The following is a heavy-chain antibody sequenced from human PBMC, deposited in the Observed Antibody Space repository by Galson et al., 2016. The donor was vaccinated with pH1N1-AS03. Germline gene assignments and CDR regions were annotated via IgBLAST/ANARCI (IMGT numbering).Heavy chain of an antibody. D-gene: IGHD2/OR15-2a*01. CDR1: GYTFNNYA. V-gene: IGHV1-18*01. CDR2: IRGYKGKT. Sequence: SVKLSCTASGYTFNNYAITWLRQAPGQGLEWMGWIRGYKGKTNYAQKLQGRITITTDTSTTTAYMELTSLGAGDTAMYYCAREPNIVETSLVDYWGLGTLVTVSS. J-gene: IGHJ4*02. CDR3: AREPNIVETSLVDY.